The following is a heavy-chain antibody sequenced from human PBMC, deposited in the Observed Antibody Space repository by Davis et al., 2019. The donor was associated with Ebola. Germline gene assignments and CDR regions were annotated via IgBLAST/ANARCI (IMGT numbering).Heavy chain of an antibody. V-gene: IGHV4-4*01. Sequence: GSLRLSCAASGFTFSTYWMSWVRQPPGEELQWIGEIHHSGSTNYNPSLKSRVTISLDKSKNQFSLRLSSVTAADTAVYFCATKIPGTTWWPDFNYWGQGTLVTVSA. D-gene: IGHD2-8*02. CDR3: ATKIPGTTWWPDFNY. CDR1: GFTFSTYW. CDR2: IHHSGST. J-gene: IGHJ4*02.